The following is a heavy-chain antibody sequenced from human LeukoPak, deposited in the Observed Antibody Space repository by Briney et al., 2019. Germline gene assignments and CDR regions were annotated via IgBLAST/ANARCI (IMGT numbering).Heavy chain of an antibody. D-gene: IGHD3-22*01. CDR3: ASYYSDRSTHYPFFDY. V-gene: IGHV3-23*01. J-gene: IGHJ4*02. Sequence: GGSLRLSCAASAFTFSSYWMSWVRQAPGKGLGWVSGISGSGGSTYYADSVKGRFTISRDNSKNTLYLQMNTLRAEDTALYYCASYYSDRSTHYPFFDYWGQGTLVTVSS. CDR1: AFTFSSYW. CDR2: ISGSGGST.